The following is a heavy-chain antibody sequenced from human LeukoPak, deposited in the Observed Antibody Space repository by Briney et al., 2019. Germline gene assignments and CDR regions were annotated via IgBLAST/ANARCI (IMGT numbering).Heavy chain of an antibody. Sequence: SETLSLTCTVSGGSISSSSYYWGWIRQPPGKGLEWIGSIYYSRSTYYNPSLKSRVTISVDTSKNQFSLKLSSVTAADTAVYYCARLHMAAAGKGDPKHDWFDPWGQGTLVTVSS. CDR3: ARLHMAAAGKGDPKHDWFDP. D-gene: IGHD6-13*01. J-gene: IGHJ5*02. CDR1: GGSISSSSYY. V-gene: IGHV4-39*01. CDR2: IYYSRST.